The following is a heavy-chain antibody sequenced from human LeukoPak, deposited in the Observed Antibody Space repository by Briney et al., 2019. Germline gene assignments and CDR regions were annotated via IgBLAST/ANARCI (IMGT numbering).Heavy chain of an antibody. D-gene: IGHD1-26*01. V-gene: IGHV3-74*01. CDR1: GFSFSTYC. Sequence: GGSLRLSCAASGFSFSTYCMHWVRQAPRKGPMWVSRICPDGTVTNYADSVKARFSISRDNARNTVYLQMNSLRAEDTAVYYCVRDSPSGSSGQGVYYFDYWGQGTLVTVSS. CDR3: VRDSPSGSSGQGVYYFDY. J-gene: IGHJ4*02. CDR2: ICPDGTVT.